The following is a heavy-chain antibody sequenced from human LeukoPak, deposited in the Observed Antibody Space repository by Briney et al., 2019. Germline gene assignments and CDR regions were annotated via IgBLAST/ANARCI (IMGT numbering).Heavy chain of an antibody. Sequence: GESLKISCKGSGYSFTSYWIGWVRQMPGKGLEWMGIIYPGDSDTRYSPSFQGQVTISADKSISTAYLQWSSLKASDTAMYYCARAQRSSSWYDPFDYWGQGTLVTVSS. D-gene: IGHD6-13*01. V-gene: IGHV5-51*01. CDR2: IYPGDSDT. CDR1: GYSFTSYW. CDR3: ARAQRSSSWYDPFDY. J-gene: IGHJ4*02.